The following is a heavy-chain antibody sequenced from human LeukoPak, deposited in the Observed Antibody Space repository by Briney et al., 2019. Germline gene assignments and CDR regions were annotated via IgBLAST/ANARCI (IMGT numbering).Heavy chain of an antibody. V-gene: IGHV4-30-4*01. D-gene: IGHD2-21*01. Sequence: PSETLSLTCTVSGGSISSGDYYWSWIRQPPGKGLEWIAYMYYSGSTYYNPSLKSRVTMSADTSKNQLSLKLSSVTAADTAVYYCARPTATPAGDYSYYYIHVWGKGATVTVSS. CDR3: ARPTATPAGDYSYYYIHV. CDR1: GGSISSGDYY. J-gene: IGHJ6*03. CDR2: MYYSGST.